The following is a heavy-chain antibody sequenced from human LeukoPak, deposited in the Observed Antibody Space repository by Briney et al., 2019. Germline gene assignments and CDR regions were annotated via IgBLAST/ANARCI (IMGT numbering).Heavy chain of an antibody. J-gene: IGHJ6*02. CDR2: ISWNSGSI. D-gene: IGHD3-3*01. V-gene: IGHV3-9*01. CDR1: GFTFDDYA. Sequence: SLRLSCAASGFTFDDYAMHWVRQAPGKGLEWVSGISWNSGSIGYADSVKGRFTISRDNAKNSLYLQMNSLRAEDTALYYCAKDTNDFWSGYYNGMDVWGQGTTVTVSS. CDR3: AKDTNDFWSGYYNGMDV.